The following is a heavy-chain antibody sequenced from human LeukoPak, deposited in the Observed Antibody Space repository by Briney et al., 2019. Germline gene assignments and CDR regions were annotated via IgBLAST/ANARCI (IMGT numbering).Heavy chain of an antibody. V-gene: IGHV4-4*07. CDR2: VYISGTT. J-gene: IGHJ4*02. D-gene: IGHD4-17*01. CDR3: ARWTTVTRAFDY. Sequence: PSETLSLTCTVSGGSISIYNWNWIRQPAGEGLEWIGRVYISGTTNYNPSLKSRVTMSVDASKNQFSLKLSSVTAADTAVYYCARWTTVTRAFDYWGQGTLVTVSS. CDR1: GGSISIYN.